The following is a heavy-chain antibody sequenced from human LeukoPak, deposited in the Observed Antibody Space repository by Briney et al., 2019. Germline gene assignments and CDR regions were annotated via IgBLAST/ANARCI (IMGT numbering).Heavy chain of an antibody. J-gene: IGHJ5*02. CDR1: GYTFTGYY. CDR2: INPNSGGT. V-gene: IGHV1-2*02. CDR3: ARDTYSNYEGWFDP. Sequence: ASVKVSCKASGYTFTGYYMHWVRQAPGQGLEWMGWINPNSGGTNYAQKFQGRVTMTRDTSISTAYMELSRLRSDDTAVYYCARDTYSNYEGWFDPWGQGTLVTVSS. D-gene: IGHD4-11*01.